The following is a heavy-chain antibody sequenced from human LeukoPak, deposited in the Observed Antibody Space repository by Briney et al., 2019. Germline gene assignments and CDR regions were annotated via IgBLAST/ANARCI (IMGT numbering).Heavy chain of an antibody. CDR3: ARVGPTAMVTYYFDY. Sequence: SETLSLTCTVSGGSISSYYWSWIRQPAGKGLEWIGRIYTSGSTNYNPSLKSRVTMSVDTSKNQFSLKLSSVTAADTAVYYCARVGPTAMVTYYFDYWGQGTLVTVSS. V-gene: IGHV4-4*07. J-gene: IGHJ4*02. CDR2: IYTSGST. D-gene: IGHD5-18*01. CDR1: GGSISSYY.